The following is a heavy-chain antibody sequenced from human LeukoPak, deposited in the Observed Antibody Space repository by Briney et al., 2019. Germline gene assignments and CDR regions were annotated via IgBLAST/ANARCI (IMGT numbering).Heavy chain of an antibody. J-gene: IGHJ4*02. D-gene: IGHD6-19*01. Sequence: GGSLRLSCAASGFTFSSYAMSWARQAPGKGLEWVSAISGSGGSTYYADSVKGRFTISRDNSKNTLYLQMNSLRAEDTAVYYCVGGGGGWFAIDYWGQGTLVTVSS. CDR1: GFTFSSYA. CDR2: ISGSGGST. CDR3: VGGGGGWFAIDY. V-gene: IGHV3-23*01.